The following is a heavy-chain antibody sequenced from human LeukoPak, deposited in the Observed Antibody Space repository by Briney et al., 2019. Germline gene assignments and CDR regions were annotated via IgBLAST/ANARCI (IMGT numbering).Heavy chain of an antibody. CDR3: ASDASGSYGNY. CDR2: ISYDGSNK. CDR1: GFTFSSYA. Sequence: PGGSLRLSCAASGFTFSSYAMHWVRQAPGKGLEWVAVISYDGSNKYYADSVKGRFTISRDNAKNSLYLQMNSLRAEDTAVYYCASDASGSYGNYWGQGTLVTVSS. J-gene: IGHJ4*02. D-gene: IGHD1-26*01. V-gene: IGHV3-30*04.